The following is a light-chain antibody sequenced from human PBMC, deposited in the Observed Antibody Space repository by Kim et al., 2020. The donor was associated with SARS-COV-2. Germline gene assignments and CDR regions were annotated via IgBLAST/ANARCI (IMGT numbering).Light chain of an antibody. CDR1: SRDVGGYNY. Sequence: GQAFTISFTGTSRDVGGYNYISWYQHYPGKVPKLMIYDVNKRPSGVSNRFSGSKSGNTASLTIAGLQAEDEADYYCSSYTSSSTFVFGTGTKVTVL. CDR3: SSYTSSSTFV. V-gene: IGLV2-14*03. CDR2: DVN. J-gene: IGLJ1*01.